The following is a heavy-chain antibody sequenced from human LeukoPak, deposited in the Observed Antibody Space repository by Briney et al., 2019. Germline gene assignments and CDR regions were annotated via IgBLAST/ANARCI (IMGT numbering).Heavy chain of an antibody. Sequence: SETLSLTCAVYGGSFSGYYWSWIRQPLGKGLDWIGEINHSGSTNYNPSLKSRVTISVDTSKNQFSLKLSSVTAADTAVYYCARGDIAATGTPFDNWGQGTLVTVSS. V-gene: IGHV4-34*01. CDR3: ARGDIAATGTPFDN. D-gene: IGHD6-13*01. CDR1: GGSFSGYY. CDR2: INHSGST. J-gene: IGHJ4*02.